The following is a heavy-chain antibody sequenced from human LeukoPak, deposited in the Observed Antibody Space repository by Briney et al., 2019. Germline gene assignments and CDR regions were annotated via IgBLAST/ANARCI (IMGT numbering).Heavy chain of an antibody. CDR2: INSDGTST. CDR3: ATAQRYTSFSSDFDY. J-gene: IGHJ4*02. V-gene: IGHV3-74*03. Sequence: GGSLRLSCAASGFTFSSYWMHWVRQAPGKGLVGVSRINSDGTSTMFADSVKGRFTIPRDNAKNTLYLQMNTLRDEDTAVYYCATAQRYTSFSSDFDYWGQGILVTVSS. CDR1: GFTFSSYW. D-gene: IGHD2/OR15-2a*01.